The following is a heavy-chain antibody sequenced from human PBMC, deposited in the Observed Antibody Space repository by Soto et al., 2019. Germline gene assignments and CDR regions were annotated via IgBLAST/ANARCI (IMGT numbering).Heavy chain of an antibody. CDR2: MNPNSGHT. CDR3: ASDMSRT. D-gene: IGHD3-9*01. CDR1: GYTFTSHD. V-gene: IGHV1-8*01. Sequence: QVQLVQSGAEVKKPGASVKVSCKASGYTFTSHDINWMRQATGQGLEWMGWMNPNSGHTNYAQKLQGRVAMTRDTSISTAYMEWTSLRSEDTAIYYCASDMSRTWGQGTLVTVSS. J-gene: IGHJ5*02.